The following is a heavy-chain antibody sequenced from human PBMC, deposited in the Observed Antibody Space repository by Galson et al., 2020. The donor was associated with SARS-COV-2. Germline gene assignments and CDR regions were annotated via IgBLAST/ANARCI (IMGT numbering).Heavy chain of an antibody. CDR1: GDSVTSGGYY. D-gene: IGHD2-21*02. Sequence: TSETLSLTCTVSGDSVTSGGYYWNWIRHHPGKGLEWIGYIYYSGGTSYTPSLKSRVTISADTSKNQFSLRLNSVTAAATAVYYCARSDCGGDCMMHLDFWGQGTLVTVSS. CDR2: IYYSGGT. CDR3: ARSDCGGDCMMHLDF. J-gene: IGHJ4*02. V-gene: IGHV4-31*03.